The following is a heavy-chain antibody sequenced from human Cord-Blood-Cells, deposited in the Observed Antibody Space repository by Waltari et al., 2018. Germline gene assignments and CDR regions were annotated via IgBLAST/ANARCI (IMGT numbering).Heavy chain of an antibody. Sequence: QVQLVESGGGGVQTVRSLRLSCTASGFTVSSYGMPWSRPAPGKGLEWVAVIWYDGSNKYYADSVKGRFTISRDNSKNTLYLQMNSLRAEDTAVYYCARDRDGDYYFDYWGQGTLVTVSS. CDR2: IWYDGSNK. D-gene: IGHD7-27*01. J-gene: IGHJ4*02. CDR3: ARDRDGDYYFDY. CDR1: GFTVSSYG. V-gene: IGHV3-33*01.